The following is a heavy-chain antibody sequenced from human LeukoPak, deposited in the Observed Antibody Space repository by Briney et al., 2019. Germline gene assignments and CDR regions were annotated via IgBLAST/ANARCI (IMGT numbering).Heavy chain of an antibody. J-gene: IGHJ5*02. Sequence: SETLPLTCAVYGGSFSGYYWSWIRQPPGKGLEWIGEINHSGSTNYNPSLKSRVTISVDTSKNQFSLKLSSVTAADTAVYYCARDKIPRSYVRWFDPWGQGTLVTVSS. CDR3: ARDKIPRSYVRWFDP. CDR2: INHSGST. D-gene: IGHD2-2*02. V-gene: IGHV4-34*01. CDR1: GGSFSGYY.